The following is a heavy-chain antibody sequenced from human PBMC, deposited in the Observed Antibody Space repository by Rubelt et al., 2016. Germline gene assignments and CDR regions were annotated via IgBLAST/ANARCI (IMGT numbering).Heavy chain of an antibody. Sequence: LGWVGIINPSGGSTSYAQKFQGRVTMTRDTSTSTVYMELSSLRSEDTAVYYCARAYVPAAIYWFDPWDQGTLVTVSS. CDR2: INPSGGST. D-gene: IGHD2-2*01. CDR3: ARAYVPAAIYWFDP. J-gene: IGHJ5*02. V-gene: IGHV1-46*01.